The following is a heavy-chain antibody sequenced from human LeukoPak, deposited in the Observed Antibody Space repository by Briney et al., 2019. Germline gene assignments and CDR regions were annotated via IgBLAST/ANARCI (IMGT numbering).Heavy chain of an antibody. D-gene: IGHD2-2*01. Sequence: GGSLRLSCAASGFTFSSYAMSWVRQAPGKGLEWVAVIWYDGSNKYYADSVKGRFTISRDNSKNTLYLQMNSLRAEDTAVYYCARESSYFDYWGQGTLVTVSS. CDR1: GFTFSSYA. CDR3: ARESSYFDY. V-gene: IGHV3-33*08. J-gene: IGHJ4*02. CDR2: IWYDGSNK.